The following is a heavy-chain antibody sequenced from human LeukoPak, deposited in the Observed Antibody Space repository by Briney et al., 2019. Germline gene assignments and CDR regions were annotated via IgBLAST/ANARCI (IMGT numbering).Heavy chain of an antibody. D-gene: IGHD3-9*01. CDR1: GGSISSYY. CDR2: IYYSGST. Sequence: PSETLSLTCTVSGGSISSYYWSWIRQPPGKGLEWIGYIYYSGSTNYNPSLKSRVTISVDTSKNQFSLKLSPVTAADTAVYYCARGGGGLRYFDWLSTGAVYFDYWGQGTLVTVSS. CDR3: ARGGGGLRYFDWLSTGAVYFDY. V-gene: IGHV4-59*01. J-gene: IGHJ4*02.